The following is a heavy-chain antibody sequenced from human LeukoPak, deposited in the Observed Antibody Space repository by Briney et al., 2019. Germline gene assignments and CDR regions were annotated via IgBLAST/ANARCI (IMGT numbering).Heavy chain of an antibody. Sequence: PSETLSLTCGVSGGSITSTNWWSWVRQPPGQGLEWIGEISLSGLTNYNPSLKSRVTMALDKSKNHLSLNLTSVTAADTDVYYCSRENGAFSPFGYWGQGTLVTVPS. CDR2: ISLSGLT. V-gene: IGHV4-4*02. J-gene: IGHJ4*02. D-gene: IGHD2-8*01. CDR1: GGSITSTNW. CDR3: SRENGAFSPFGY.